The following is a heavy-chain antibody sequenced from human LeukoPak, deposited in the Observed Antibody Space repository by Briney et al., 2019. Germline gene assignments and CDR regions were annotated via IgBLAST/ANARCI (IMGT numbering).Heavy chain of an antibody. Sequence: SVKVSCKASGYTFTSYAMNWVRQAPGQGLEWMGGIIPIFGTTNYAQKFQGRVTITADESASTAYMELSSLRSEDTAVYYCERELGSEGFGFDYWGRGTLVTVSS. J-gene: IGHJ4*02. CDR2: IIPIFGTT. CDR1: GYTFTSYA. D-gene: IGHD2-15*01. CDR3: ERELGSEGFGFDY. V-gene: IGHV1-69*13.